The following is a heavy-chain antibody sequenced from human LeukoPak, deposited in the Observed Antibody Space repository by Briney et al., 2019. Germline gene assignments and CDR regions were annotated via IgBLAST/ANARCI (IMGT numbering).Heavy chain of an antibody. V-gene: IGHV4-34*01. CDR3: ARGPGVWGSYRPFDY. CDR2: INHSGST. CDR1: GGSFSGYY. Sequence: PSETLSLTCAVYGGSFSGYYWSWIRQPPGKGLEWIGEINHSGSTNYNPSLKSRVTISVDTSKNQFSLKLSSVTAADTAVYYCARGPGVWGSYRPFDYWGQGTVVTVSS. D-gene: IGHD3-16*02. J-gene: IGHJ4*02.